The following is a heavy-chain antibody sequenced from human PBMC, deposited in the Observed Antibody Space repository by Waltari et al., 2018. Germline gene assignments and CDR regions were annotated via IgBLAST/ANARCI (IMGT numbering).Heavy chain of an antibody. Sequence: EVQLVESGGGLVQPGGSLRLSCAASGFTFSSHIMDWVRQAPGKGLEWVSYISSSSSTKYYAGSVKGRFTISRDNAKNSLYLQMNSLRAEDSAVYYCEGGEGTFDIWGQGTMVTVSS. D-gene: IGHD1-26*01. CDR2: ISSSSSTK. V-gene: IGHV3-48*04. J-gene: IGHJ3*02. CDR1: GFTFSSHI. CDR3: EGGEGTFDI.